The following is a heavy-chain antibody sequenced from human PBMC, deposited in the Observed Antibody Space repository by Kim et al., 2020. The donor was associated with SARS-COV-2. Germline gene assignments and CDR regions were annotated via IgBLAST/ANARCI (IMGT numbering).Heavy chain of an antibody. Sequence: SSTLSLTCIVSGGSISNTDYYWGWIRQPPGEGLEWLGSIFYRGSTYYNTSLESRLTISMDPSKNLFSLSLTSVTAADTALYFCARMHLEPNGPGDYWGQGTLVTVSS. CDR3: ARMHLEPNGPGDY. CDR2: IFYRGST. CDR1: GGSISNTDYY. V-gene: IGHV4-39*01. J-gene: IGHJ4*02. D-gene: IGHD1-1*01.